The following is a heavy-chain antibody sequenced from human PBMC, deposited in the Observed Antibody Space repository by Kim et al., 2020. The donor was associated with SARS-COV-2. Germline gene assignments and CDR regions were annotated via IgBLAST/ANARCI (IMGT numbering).Heavy chain of an antibody. CDR2: ITGSGDDT. V-gene: IGHV3-23*01. CDR3: AKDRGPYCDGDCPRGFDP. J-gene: IGHJ5*02. Sequence: GGSLRLSCATSGFTFATYAMNWVRQAPGKGLEWVSTITGSGDDTYYADSVRDRFTISRDNSKNTLYLQMNSRRVEDTALYYCAKDRGPYCDGDCPRGFDPWGQGTLVTVSS. CDR1: GFTFATYA. D-gene: IGHD2-21*02.